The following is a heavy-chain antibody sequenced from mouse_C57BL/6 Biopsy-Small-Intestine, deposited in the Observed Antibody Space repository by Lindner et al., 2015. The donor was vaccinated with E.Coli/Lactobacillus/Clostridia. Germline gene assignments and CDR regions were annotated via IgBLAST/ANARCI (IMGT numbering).Heavy chain of an antibody. CDR2: ISPRTGGT. V-gene: IGHV1-42*01. CDR3: ARWGFEGFAY. CDR1: GYSFTGSY. Sequence: VQLQESGPELVKPGASVKISCKASGYSFTGSYMNWVKQSPEKSLEWIGEISPRTGGTTYNQKFRAKVTLTVDESSSTAYLQLNSLTSEDSAVYYCARWGFEGFAYWGQGTLVTVSA. J-gene: IGHJ3*01.